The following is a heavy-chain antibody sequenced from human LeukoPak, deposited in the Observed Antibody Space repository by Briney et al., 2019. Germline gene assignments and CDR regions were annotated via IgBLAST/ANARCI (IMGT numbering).Heavy chain of an antibody. CDR3: ARVRSTYFDTSGPFFDP. Sequence: PGGSLRLSCAASGFTFSSYSMNWVRQAPGKGLEWVSYISSSSSTIYYADSVKGRFTISRDNAKNSVYLQMNSLRADDSAIYHCARVRSTYFDTSGPFFDPWGRGTLVAVSA. J-gene: IGHJ5*02. D-gene: IGHD3-22*01. CDR1: GFTFSSYS. V-gene: IGHV3-48*04. CDR2: ISSSSSTI.